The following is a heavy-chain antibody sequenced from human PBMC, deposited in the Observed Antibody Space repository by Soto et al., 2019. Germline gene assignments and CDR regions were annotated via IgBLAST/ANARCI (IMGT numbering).Heavy chain of an antibody. Sequence: GGSLRLSCAASGFTFSSYGMHWVRQAPGKGLEWVAVIWYDGSNKYYADSVKGRFTISRDNSKNTLYLQMNSLRAEDTAVYYCARDDNSDILTGYYDYWGQGTLVPVSS. J-gene: IGHJ4*02. CDR3: ARDDNSDILTGYYDY. CDR2: IWYDGSNK. D-gene: IGHD3-9*01. V-gene: IGHV3-33*01. CDR1: GFTFSSYG.